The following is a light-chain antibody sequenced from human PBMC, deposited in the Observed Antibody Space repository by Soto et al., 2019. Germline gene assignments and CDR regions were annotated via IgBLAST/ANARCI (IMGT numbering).Light chain of an antibody. CDR1: SGHRSNA. V-gene: IGLV4-69*01. CDR3: QIWGPGIHV. Sequence: QSVLTQSPSASASLGASVNLTCTLSSGHRSNAIAWHQQQPEKAPRYLMKLNNDGSHFRGDGIPDRFSGSSSGAERYLTISSLQSDDEADYYCQIWGPGIHVFGPGTKVTVL. J-gene: IGLJ1*01. CDR2: LNNDGSH.